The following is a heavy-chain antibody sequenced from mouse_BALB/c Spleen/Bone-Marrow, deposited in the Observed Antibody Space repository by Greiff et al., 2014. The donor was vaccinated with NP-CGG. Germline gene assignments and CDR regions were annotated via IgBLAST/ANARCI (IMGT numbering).Heavy chain of an antibody. V-gene: IGHV1S16*01. CDR3: TRSNYGYWYFDV. Sequence: LVKPGASVKLSCKASGYSFTRYYMYWVKQRPGQGLEWIGEINPSNGGTNFNEKFKSKATLTVDKSSSTAYMQXSSLTSEDSAVYYCTRSNYGYWYFDVWGAGTTVTVSS. J-gene: IGHJ1*01. D-gene: IGHD1-1*01. CDR2: INPSNGGT. CDR1: GYSFTRYY.